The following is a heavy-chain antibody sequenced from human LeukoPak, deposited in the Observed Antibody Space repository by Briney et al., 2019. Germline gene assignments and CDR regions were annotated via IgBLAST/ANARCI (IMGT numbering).Heavy chain of an antibody. V-gene: IGHV3-30*02. J-gene: IGHJ4*02. CDR2: IRYDGSNK. CDR1: GLILIDSA. D-gene: IGHD6-19*01. CDR3: AKEWTGIAVAGYFDY. Sequence: GGSLRLSCTASGLILIDSAMTWVRQAPGKGLEWVAFIRYDGSNKYYADSVKGRFTISRDNSKNTLYLQMNSLRAEDTAVYYCAKEWTGIAVAGYFDYWGQGTLVTVSS.